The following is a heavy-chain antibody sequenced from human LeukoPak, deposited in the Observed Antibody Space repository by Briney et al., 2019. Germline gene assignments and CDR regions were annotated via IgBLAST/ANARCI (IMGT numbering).Heavy chain of an antibody. J-gene: IGHJ3*02. CDR2: IIPIFGIA. D-gene: IGHD4-17*01. V-gene: IGHV1-69*10. CDR1: GGTFSSYA. CDR3: ARDRDYGDYSDAFDI. Sequence: SVKVSCKASGGTFSSYAISWVRQAPGQGLEWMGGIIPIFGIANYAQKFQGRVTITADKSTSTAYMELSSLRSEDTAVYYCARDRDYGDYSDAFDIWGQGTMVTVSS.